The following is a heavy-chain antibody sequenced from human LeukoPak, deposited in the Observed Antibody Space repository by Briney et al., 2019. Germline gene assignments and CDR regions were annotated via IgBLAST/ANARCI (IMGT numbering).Heavy chain of an antibody. CDR2: ISYDGSNK. Sequence: PGGSLRLSCAASGFTFSNYGMHWVRQAPGKGLEWVAVISYDGSNKYYVDSVKGRFTISRDNSKNTLYLQMNSLRAEDTAVYYCAKASWDYGDYDDYWGQGTLVTVSS. J-gene: IGHJ4*02. CDR3: AKASWDYGDYDDY. D-gene: IGHD4-17*01. V-gene: IGHV3-30*18. CDR1: GFTFSNYG.